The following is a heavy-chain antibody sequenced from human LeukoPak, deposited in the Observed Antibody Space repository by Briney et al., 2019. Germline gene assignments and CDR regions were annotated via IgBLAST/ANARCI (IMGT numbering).Heavy chain of an antibody. CDR3: ARASKAAAGVVDF. CDR2: ISSSSSYI. J-gene: IGHJ4*02. V-gene: IGHV3-21*01. D-gene: IGHD6-13*01. CDR1: GFTFSSYS. Sequence: GGSLRLSCAASGFTFSSYSMNWVRQAPGKGLEWVSSISSSSSYIYYADSVKGRFTISRDNAKNSLYLQMNSLRAEDTAVYYCARASKAAAGVVDFWGQGTLVTVSS.